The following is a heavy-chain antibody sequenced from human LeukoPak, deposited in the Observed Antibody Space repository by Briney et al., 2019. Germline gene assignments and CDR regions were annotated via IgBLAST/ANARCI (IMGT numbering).Heavy chain of an antibody. V-gene: IGHV4-30-4*08. CDR1: GGSISSGDYY. J-gene: IGHJ4*02. Sequence: SETLSLTCTVSGGSISSGDYYWSWIRQPPGKGLEWIGYIYYSGSTYYNPSLKSRVTISVDTSKNQFSLKLSSVTAADTAVYYCARTAAAGAIDYWAREPWSPSPQ. D-gene: IGHD6-13*01. CDR2: IYYSGST. CDR3: ARTAAAGAIDY.